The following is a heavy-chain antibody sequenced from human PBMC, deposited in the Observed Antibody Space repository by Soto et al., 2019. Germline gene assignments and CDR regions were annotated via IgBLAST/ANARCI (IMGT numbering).Heavy chain of an antibody. CDR2: ISAYNGNT. Sequence: GASVKVSCKASGYTFTSYGISWVRQAPGQGLEWMGWISAYNGNTNYAQKLQGRVTMTTDTSTSTAYMELRSLRSDDTAVYYCAREYYDFWSGSPITYYMDVWGKGTTVTVSS. J-gene: IGHJ6*03. CDR1: GYTFTSYG. D-gene: IGHD3-3*01. CDR3: AREYYDFWSGSPITYYMDV. V-gene: IGHV1-18*01.